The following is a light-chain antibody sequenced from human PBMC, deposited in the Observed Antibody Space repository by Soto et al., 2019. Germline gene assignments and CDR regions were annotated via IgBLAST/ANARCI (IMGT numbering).Light chain of an antibody. V-gene: IGLV2-14*01. J-gene: IGLJ3*02. CDR3: TTSLSTVVLV. Sequence: QSALTQPASVSGSPGQSITISCSGTSSDVDDYNYVSWYQQHPGKAPKLMIYEVSHRLSGVSNRFSGSNSGYTASLTISGLQDEDEADFYCTTSLSTVVLVFGGGTKLTVL. CDR1: SSDVDDYNY. CDR2: EVS.